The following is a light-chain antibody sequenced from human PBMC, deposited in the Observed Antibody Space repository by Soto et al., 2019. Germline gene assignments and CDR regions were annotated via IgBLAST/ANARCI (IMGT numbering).Light chain of an antibody. Sequence: QTVVTQEASISVSPGGTVTLTCGLTSGSVSITSYPSWFQQTPGQAPRTLIYSTNTRSSGVSDRFSGSILGGKAALTITGAQAADESDYYCALYLGGGITVFGGGTQLTVL. CDR3: ALYLGGGITV. J-gene: IGLJ3*02. V-gene: IGLV8-61*01. CDR1: SGSVSITSY. CDR2: STN.